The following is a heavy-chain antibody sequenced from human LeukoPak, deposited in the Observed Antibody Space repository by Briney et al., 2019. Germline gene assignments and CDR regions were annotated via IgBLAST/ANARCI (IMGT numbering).Heavy chain of an antibody. CDR1: GFTFSSYG. D-gene: IGHD6-6*01. Sequence: GGSLRLSCAASGFTFSSYGMSWVRQAPGKGLEWVSAISGSGGSTYYADSVKGRFTISRDNAKNSLYLQMNSLRAEDTAVYYCARGGDYSSSHAFDIWGQGTMVTVSS. CDR2: ISGSGGST. J-gene: IGHJ3*02. CDR3: ARGGDYSSSHAFDI. V-gene: IGHV3-23*01.